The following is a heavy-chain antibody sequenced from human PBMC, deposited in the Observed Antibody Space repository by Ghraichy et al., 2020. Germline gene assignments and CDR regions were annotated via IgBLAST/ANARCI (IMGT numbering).Heavy chain of an antibody. CDR1: GFIFDNYR. D-gene: IGHD2-2*02. J-gene: IGHJ3*02. CDR3: ARNLRHCSRPSCYTGAFDI. Sequence: GESLNISCAASGFIFDNYRMAWVRQAPGKGLEWVANIEQNGSDKYFVDSVEGRFTISRDSAKNSLSLQMNSLRVEDTAVYYCARNLRHCSRPSCYTGAFDIWGQGTMVTVSS. CDR2: IEQNGSDK. V-gene: IGHV3-7*01.